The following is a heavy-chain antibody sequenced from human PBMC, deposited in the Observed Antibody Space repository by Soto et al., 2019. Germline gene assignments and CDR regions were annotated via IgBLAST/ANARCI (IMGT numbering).Heavy chain of an antibody. V-gene: IGHV4-31*03. Sequence: SETLSLTCTVSGGSISSSSYYWGWIRQPPGKGLEWIGYIYYSGSTYYNPSLKSRVTISVDTSKNQFSLKLSSVTAADTAVYYCARDSHDSSGYNYWGQGTLVTVSS. CDR2: IYYSGST. J-gene: IGHJ4*02. D-gene: IGHD3-22*01. CDR3: ARDSHDSSGYNY. CDR1: GGSISSSSYY.